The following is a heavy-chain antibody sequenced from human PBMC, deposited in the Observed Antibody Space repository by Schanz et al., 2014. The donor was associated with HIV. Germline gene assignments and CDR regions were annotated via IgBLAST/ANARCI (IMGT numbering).Heavy chain of an antibody. CDR2: ISYDGRNK. CDR1: GFTFNDYG. J-gene: IGHJ6*02. V-gene: IGHV3-30*03. Sequence: QVQLVESGGGVVQPGRSLRLSCAASGFTFNDYGMHWVRQAPGKGLEWVAVISYDGRNKYSADSVKGRFTISRDNSKNTLYLQMNSLRAEDTAVYYCARDVSHDSSGHYSDYYYGMDVWGQGTTVTVSS. D-gene: IGHD3-22*01. CDR3: ARDVSHDSSGHYSDYYYGMDV.